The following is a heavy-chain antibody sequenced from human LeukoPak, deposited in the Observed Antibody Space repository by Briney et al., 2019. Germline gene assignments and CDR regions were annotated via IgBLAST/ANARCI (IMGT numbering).Heavy chain of an antibody. CDR1: GFTFSSYN. CDR2: ISSSSSYI. J-gene: IGHJ4*02. D-gene: IGHD3-22*01. Sequence: PGGSLRLSCAASGFTFSSYNMNWVRQAPGKGLEWVSCISSSSSYIYYTDSVKGRFTISRDNAKNSLTLQMNSLRAEDTAVYYCARDLKYYDSSGFDYWGQGTLATVSS. CDR3: ARDLKYYDSSGFDY. V-gene: IGHV3-21*01.